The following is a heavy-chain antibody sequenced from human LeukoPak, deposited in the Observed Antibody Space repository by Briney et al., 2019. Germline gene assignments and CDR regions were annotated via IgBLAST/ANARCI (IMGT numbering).Heavy chain of an antibody. CDR3: ARRTRRYDYWSGYKVDP. CDR1: GDSISSGGYY. CDR2: IYYSGST. J-gene: IGHJ5*02. D-gene: IGHD3-3*01. Sequence: SETLSLTRTVSGDSISSGGYYWTWIRQHPGKGLEWIGYIYYSGSTYYNPSLKSRVTISLETSKNQFSLRLSSVTAADTAVYYCARRTRRYDYWSGYKVDPWGQGTLVTVSS. V-gene: IGHV4-31*03.